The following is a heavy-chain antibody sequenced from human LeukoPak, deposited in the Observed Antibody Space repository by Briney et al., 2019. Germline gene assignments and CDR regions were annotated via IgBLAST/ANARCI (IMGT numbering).Heavy chain of an antibody. CDR2: ISYDGSNK. D-gene: IGHD3-22*01. Sequence: PGRSLRLSCAASGFTFSSYGMHWVRQAPGKGLEWVAVISYDGSNKYYADSVKGRFTISRDNPKNTLYLQMNSLRAEDTAVYYCAKSDVIVVVEGNYFDYWGQGTLVTVSS. J-gene: IGHJ4*02. V-gene: IGHV3-30*18. CDR1: GFTFSSYG. CDR3: AKSDVIVVVEGNYFDY.